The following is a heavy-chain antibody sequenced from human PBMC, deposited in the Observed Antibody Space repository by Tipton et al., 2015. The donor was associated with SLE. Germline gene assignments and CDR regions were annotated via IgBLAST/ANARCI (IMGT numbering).Heavy chain of an antibody. CDR1: GGSISSGGYS. Sequence: TLSLTCAVSGGSISSGGYSWSWIRQPPGKGLEWIGEINHSGSTNYNPSLKSRVTISVDTSKNQFSLKLSSVTAADTAVYYCASVVDYWGQGTLVTVSS. D-gene: IGHD2-15*01. V-gene: IGHV4-30-2*01. CDR3: ASVVDY. J-gene: IGHJ4*02. CDR2: INHSGST.